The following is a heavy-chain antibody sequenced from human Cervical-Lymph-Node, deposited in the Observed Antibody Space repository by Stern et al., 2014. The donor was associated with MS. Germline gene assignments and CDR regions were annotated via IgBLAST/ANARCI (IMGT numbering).Heavy chain of an antibody. J-gene: IGHJ3*02. CDR1: GFTFSSYG. Sequence: QVQLVQSGGDVVQPGGSLKLSCTASGFTFSSYGMRWVRQAPGKGLEWGAVIWYGGSNRYYGASLKGRVTISRDISMNTAYLQMNSLRADDTAVYYCARDRGWERDAFDIWGQGTMVTVSS. CDR3: ARDRGWERDAFDI. CDR2: IWYGGSNR. V-gene: IGHV3-33*01. D-gene: IGHD1-26*01.